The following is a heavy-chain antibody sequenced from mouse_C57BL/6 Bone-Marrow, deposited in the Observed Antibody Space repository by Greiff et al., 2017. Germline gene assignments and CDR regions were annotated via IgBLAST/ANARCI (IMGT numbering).Heavy chain of an antibody. CDR1: GYTFTSYW. CDR2: IDPSDSYT. J-gene: IGHJ3*01. Sequence: QVQLQQPGAELVKPGASVKLSCKASGYTFTSYWMQWVKQRPGQGLEWIGEIDPSDSYTNYNHKFKGKATLTVDTSSSTAYMQLSSLTSEDSAVYCGARTAFWGQGTLVTVSA. V-gene: IGHV1-50*01. CDR3: ARTAF.